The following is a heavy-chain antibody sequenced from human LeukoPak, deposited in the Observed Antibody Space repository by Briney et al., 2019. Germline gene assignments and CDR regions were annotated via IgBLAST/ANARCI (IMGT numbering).Heavy chain of an antibody. V-gene: IGHV3-7*01. CDR3: VVTTRSYPFDY. Sequence: PGGSLRLSCAVSGFTFSSNGMCWVRQDPGKGLEWVANINQDVSVKNYVDSVKGRFTISRDNAKNSLYLQMNSLRAEDTAVYYCVVTTRSYPFDYWGQGTLVTVSS. D-gene: IGHD4-23*01. CDR1: GFTFSSNG. J-gene: IGHJ4*02. CDR2: INQDVSVK.